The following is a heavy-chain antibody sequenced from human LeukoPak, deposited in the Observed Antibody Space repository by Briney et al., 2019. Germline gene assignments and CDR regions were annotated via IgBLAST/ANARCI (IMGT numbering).Heavy chain of an antibody. CDR1: GYSFTSYW. CDR3: ATAYYYDSSGYSFGY. Sequence: GESMKISCKGSGYSFTSYWIGWVRQMPGKGLERMGIIYPGDSDTRYSPSFQGQVTISADKSISTAYLQWSSLKASDTAMHYCATAYYYDSSGYSFGYWGQGTLVTVSS. J-gene: IGHJ4*02. V-gene: IGHV5-51*01. CDR2: IYPGDSDT. D-gene: IGHD3-22*01.